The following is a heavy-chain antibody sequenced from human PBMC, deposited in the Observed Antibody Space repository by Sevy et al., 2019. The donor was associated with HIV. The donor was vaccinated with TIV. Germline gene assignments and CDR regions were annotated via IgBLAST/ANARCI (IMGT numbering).Heavy chain of an antibody. D-gene: IGHD2-2*01. Sequence: ASVKVSCKASGYTFTNNDINWVRQAAGQGLEWMGWMNPDSGNTGYAQKFQGRVTMTRDTAISTAYMELSSLRSEDTAVYYCAGASRSTSGAFDLWGQGTMVTVSS. CDR1: GYTFTNND. J-gene: IGHJ3*01. V-gene: IGHV1-8*01. CDR3: AGASRSTSGAFDL. CDR2: MNPDSGNT.